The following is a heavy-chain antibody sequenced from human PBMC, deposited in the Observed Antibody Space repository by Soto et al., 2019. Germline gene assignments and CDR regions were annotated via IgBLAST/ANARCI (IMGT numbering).Heavy chain of an antibody. D-gene: IGHD3-10*01. CDR2: ISAYNGNT. J-gene: IGHJ4*02. Sequence: ASVKVSCKASGYTFTSYGISWVRQAPGQGLEWMGWISAYNGNTNYAQKLQGRVTMTTDTSTSTAYMELRSLRSDDTAVYYCATRGITMVRGVFDYWGQGTLVTVSS. CDR3: ATRGITMVRGVFDY. V-gene: IGHV1-18*01. CDR1: GYTFTSYG.